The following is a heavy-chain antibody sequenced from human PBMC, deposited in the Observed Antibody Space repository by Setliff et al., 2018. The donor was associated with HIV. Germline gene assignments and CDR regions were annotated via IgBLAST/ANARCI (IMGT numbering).Heavy chain of an antibody. D-gene: IGHD3-3*01. CDR1: GGSISSYY. CDR2: IYTSGNT. J-gene: IGHJ6*03. CDR3: ARGSGYYYSNFYMDV. V-gene: IGHV4-4*07. Sequence: TSETLSLTCTVSGGSISSYYWSWIRQPAGKGLEWIGRIYTSGNTNYNPSLKSRVTMSVDTSKNQFSLNLSSATAADTAVYYCARGSGYYYSNFYMDVWGKGTTVTVSS.